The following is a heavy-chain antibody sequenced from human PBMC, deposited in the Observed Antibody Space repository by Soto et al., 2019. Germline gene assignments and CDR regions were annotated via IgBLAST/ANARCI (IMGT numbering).Heavy chain of an antibody. CDR2: ISYDGSNK. Sequence: GGSLRLSCAASGFTFSSYGMHWVRQAPGKGLEWVAVISYDGSNKYYADSVKGRFTISRDNSKNTLYLQMNSLRAEDTAVYYCAKDRRRITMIVVAPEYYFDYWGQGTLVTVSS. J-gene: IGHJ4*02. CDR1: GFTFSSYG. D-gene: IGHD3-22*01. V-gene: IGHV3-30*18. CDR3: AKDRRRITMIVVAPEYYFDY.